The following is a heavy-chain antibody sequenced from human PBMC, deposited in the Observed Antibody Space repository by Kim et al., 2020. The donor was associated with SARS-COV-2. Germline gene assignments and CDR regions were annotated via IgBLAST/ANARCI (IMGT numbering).Heavy chain of an antibody. V-gene: IGHV4-4*02. CDR3: ARAVSSAWTLRDWFDP. CDR1: GGSISRSNW. D-gene: IGHD6-19*01. Sequence: SETLSLTCAVSGGSISRSNWWSWVRQPAGKGLEWIGEVNYSGNTEYNPSLKGRVTISVDKSKNQFYLNLRSVTAADTALYYCARAVSSAWTLRDWFDPWGQGTLVTVSS. J-gene: IGHJ5*02. CDR2: VNYSGNT.